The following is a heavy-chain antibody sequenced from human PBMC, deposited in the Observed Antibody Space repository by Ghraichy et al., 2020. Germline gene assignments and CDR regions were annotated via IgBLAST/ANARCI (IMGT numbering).Heavy chain of an antibody. CDR2: AGTTGDT. J-gene: IGHJ6*02. CDR1: GFTFREYD. D-gene: IGHD2-2*01. CDR3: ARVRCCVPAAGKYGMDV. V-gene: IGHV3-13*01. Sequence: ETLPHTCAASGFTFREYDMHWVRQVTGQGLEWVAVAGTTGDTYYPASVKGRFTLSREDAKNSLHLQMNSLGAGDTGVYYCARVRCCVPAAGKYGMDVWGQGTTVTVSS.